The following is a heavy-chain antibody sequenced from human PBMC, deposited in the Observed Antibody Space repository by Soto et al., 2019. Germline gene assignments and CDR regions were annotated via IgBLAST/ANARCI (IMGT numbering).Heavy chain of an antibody. J-gene: IGHJ4*02. CDR3: AKCWDGSSEYFDY. D-gene: IGHD6-6*01. Sequence: EVQLLESGGGLVQPGGSLRLSCAASGFTFSSYAMSCVRQAPGKGLEWVSAISGSGGSTYYADSVKGRFTISRDNSKNTLYLQMNSLRAEDTAVYYCAKCWDGSSEYFDYWGQGTLVTVSS. V-gene: IGHV3-23*01. CDR2: ISGSGGST. CDR1: GFTFSSYA.